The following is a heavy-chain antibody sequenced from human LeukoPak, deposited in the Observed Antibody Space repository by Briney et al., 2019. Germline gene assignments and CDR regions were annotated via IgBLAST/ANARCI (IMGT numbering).Heavy chain of an antibody. CDR3: ARGSLEYYDGSGYLPPFDY. Sequence: GASVKVSCKASGYTFTGYYMHWVRQAPGQGLEWMGWINPNSGGTNYAQKFQGRVTMTRDTSISTAYMELSRLRSDDTAVYYCARGSLEYYDGSGYLPPFDYWGQGTLVTVSS. CDR2: INPNSGGT. D-gene: IGHD3-22*01. CDR1: GYTFTGYY. J-gene: IGHJ4*02. V-gene: IGHV1-2*02.